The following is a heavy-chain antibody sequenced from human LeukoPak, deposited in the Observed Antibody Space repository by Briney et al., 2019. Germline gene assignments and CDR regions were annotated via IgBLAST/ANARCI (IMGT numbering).Heavy chain of an antibody. Sequence: GGSLRLSCSASGFTLSSYAMHWVRQAPGKGLEYVSAISSNGGSTYCADSVKGRFTISRDNSKNTLYLQMSSLRAEDTAVYYCVKGIYSGTSPYQTDPWGQGTLVTVSS. J-gene: IGHJ5*02. CDR1: GFTLSSYA. CDR3: VKGIYSGTSPYQTDP. CDR2: ISSNGGST. D-gene: IGHD1/OR15-1a*01. V-gene: IGHV3-64D*06.